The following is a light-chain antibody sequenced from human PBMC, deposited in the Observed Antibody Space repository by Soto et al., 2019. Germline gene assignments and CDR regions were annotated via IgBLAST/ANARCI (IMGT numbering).Light chain of an antibody. CDR1: QSISTY. CDR2: AAS. Sequence: DIQLTPSPSSLSASVGDSVTITCRTSQSISTYLNWYQQKPGKAPKLLIYAASSLQSGVPSRFSGSGSGTDFTLTISSLQPEDFATYYCQQGHSNPITLGQGTRLQIK. V-gene: IGKV1-39*01. J-gene: IGKJ5*01. CDR3: QQGHSNPIT.